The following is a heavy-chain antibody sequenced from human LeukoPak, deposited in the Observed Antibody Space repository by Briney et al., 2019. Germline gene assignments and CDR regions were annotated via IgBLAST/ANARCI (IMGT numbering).Heavy chain of an antibody. CDR1: GFTFSSYA. CDR3: GRIAINANNGMDV. CDR2: ISGSGGST. J-gene: IGHJ6*02. V-gene: IGHV3-23*01. D-gene: IGHD1/OR15-1a*01. Sequence: GGSLRLSCAASGFTFSSYAMSWVRQAPGKGLEWVSAISGSGGSTYYADSVKGRFTISRDVSESSLYLQMNSLRTEDTAVYYCGRIAINANNGMDVWGQGTTVTVSS.